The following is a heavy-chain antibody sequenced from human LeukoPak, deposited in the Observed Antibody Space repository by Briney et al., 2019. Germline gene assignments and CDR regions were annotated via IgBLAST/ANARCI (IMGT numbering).Heavy chain of an antibody. J-gene: IGHJ4*02. CDR3: ALRSIFGVASFDY. CDR2: INPSGSST. D-gene: IGHD3-3*01. V-gene: IGHV1-46*01. CDR1: GYSFTSHY. Sequence: ASVKVSCKASGYSFTSHYMHWVRQAPGQGLEWLGLINPSGSSTLYAQKFQGRVTMTRDMSTSTVYMELSSLRSEDTAVYYCALRSIFGVASFDYWGQGTLVTVSS.